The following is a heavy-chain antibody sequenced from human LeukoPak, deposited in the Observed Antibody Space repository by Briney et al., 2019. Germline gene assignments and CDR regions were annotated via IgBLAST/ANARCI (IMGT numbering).Heavy chain of an antibody. CDR2: IYYSGST. CDR3: ASRPSRSSWYYFDY. V-gene: IGHV4-59*01. Sequence: SETLSLTCTASGGSISSYYWSWIRQPPGKGLEWIGYIYYSGSTNYNPSLKSRVTISVDTSKNQFSLKLSSVTAADTAVYYCASRPSRSSWYYFDYWGQGTLVTVSS. CDR1: GGSISSYY. D-gene: IGHD6-13*01. J-gene: IGHJ4*02.